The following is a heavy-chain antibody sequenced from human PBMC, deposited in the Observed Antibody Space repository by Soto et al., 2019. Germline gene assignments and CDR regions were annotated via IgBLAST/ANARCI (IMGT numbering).Heavy chain of an antibody. CDR3: AKGRAITVFGVITPFDS. CDR2: ISGNSGTT. CDR1: GFTFNIYA. Sequence: EVQLLESGGDLIQPGGSLRLSCAASGFTFNIYAMTWVRQAPGKGLEWVSVISGNSGTTYYAASVKGRFTISRDNSKKTLYLQMNSLRADDTAVYYCAKGRAITVFGVITPFDSWGQGTLVTVSS. J-gene: IGHJ4*02. V-gene: IGHV3-23*01. D-gene: IGHD3-3*01.